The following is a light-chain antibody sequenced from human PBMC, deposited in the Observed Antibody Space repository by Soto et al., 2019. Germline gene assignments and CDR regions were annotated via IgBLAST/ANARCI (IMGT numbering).Light chain of an antibody. Sequence: DIVMTQSPLSLPVTPGEPASISCRSSRSLLHSNGYNYLDWYLQKPGQSPQLLIYLGSNRSSGVPDRFSGSGSGTDFTLKISRVEAEDVGVYYCMQALQIGWTFGQGTKVDIK. CDR1: RSLLHSNGYNY. V-gene: IGKV2-28*01. CDR2: LGS. CDR3: MQALQIGWT. J-gene: IGKJ1*01.